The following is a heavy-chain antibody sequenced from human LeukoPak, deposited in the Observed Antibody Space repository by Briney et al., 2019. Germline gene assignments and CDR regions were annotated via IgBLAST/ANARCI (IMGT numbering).Heavy chain of an antibody. CDR1: GGSISSSNW. CDR3: ARGPRPIVVVPAATDAFDI. D-gene: IGHD2-2*01. J-gene: IGHJ3*02. Sequence: SGTLSLTCAVSGGSISSSNWWSWVRQPPGKGLEWIGRIYTSGSTNYNPSLKSRVTMSVDTSKNQFSLKLSSVTAADTAVYYCARGPRPIVVVPAATDAFDIWGQGTMVTVSS. CDR2: IYTSGST. V-gene: IGHV4-4*02.